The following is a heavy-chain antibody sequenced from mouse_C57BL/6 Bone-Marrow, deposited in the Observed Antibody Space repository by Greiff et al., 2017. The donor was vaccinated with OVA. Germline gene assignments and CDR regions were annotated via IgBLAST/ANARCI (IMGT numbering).Heavy chain of an antibody. V-gene: IGHV5-2*01. CDR2: INSDGGST. CDR3: ARRGTTVVAYYYAMDY. J-gene: IGHJ4*01. D-gene: IGHD1-1*01. Sequence: EVQGVESGGGLVQPGESLKLSCESNEYEFPSHDMSWVRKTPAKRLELVAAINSDGGSTYYPDTMERRFIISRDNTKKTLYLQMSSLRSEDTALYDCARRGTTVVAYYYAMDYWGQGTSVTVSS. CDR1: EYEFPSHD.